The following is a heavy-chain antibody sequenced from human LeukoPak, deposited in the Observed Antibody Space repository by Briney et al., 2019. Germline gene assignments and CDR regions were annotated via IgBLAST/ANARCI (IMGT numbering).Heavy chain of an antibody. CDR2: INHSGST. V-gene: IGHV4-34*01. J-gene: IGHJ4*02. Sequence: SETLSLTCAVYGGSFSGYYWSWIRQPPGKGLEWIGEINHSGSTNYNPSLKSRVTISVDTSKNQLSLKLSSATAADTAVYYCARGARSSDYWGQGTLVTVSS. D-gene: IGHD3-10*01. CDR1: GGSFSGYY. CDR3: ARGARSSDY.